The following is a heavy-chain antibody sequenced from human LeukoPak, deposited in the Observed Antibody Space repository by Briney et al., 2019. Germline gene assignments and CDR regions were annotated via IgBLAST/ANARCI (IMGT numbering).Heavy chain of an antibody. V-gene: IGHV1-2*02. CDR3: AGQIAARTGYDY. CDR1: VYSFTGYY. J-gene: IGHJ4*02. Sequence: GASVKVSCKASVYSFTGYYMHWVRQAPGQGLEWMGWINPNSGGTNYAQKFQGRVTMTRDTSISTAYMELSRLRSDDTAVYYCAGQIAARTGYDYWGQGTLVTVSS. D-gene: IGHD6-6*01. CDR2: INPNSGGT.